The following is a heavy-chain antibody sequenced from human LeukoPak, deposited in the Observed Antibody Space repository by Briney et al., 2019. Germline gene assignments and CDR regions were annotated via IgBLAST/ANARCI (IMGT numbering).Heavy chain of an antibody. J-gene: IGHJ2*01. D-gene: IGHD4-17*01. Sequence: SETLSLTCTVSGGSISSYYWTWIRQPPGKGLEWIGYIYNNGSPNYSPSLKSRVTISLDTSKNQFSLKLNSVTAADTAVYYCARGRNGDYASYWYFDIWGRGTLVTVSS. CDR2: IYNNGSP. CDR1: GGSISSYY. V-gene: IGHV4-59*01. CDR3: ARGRNGDYASYWYFDI.